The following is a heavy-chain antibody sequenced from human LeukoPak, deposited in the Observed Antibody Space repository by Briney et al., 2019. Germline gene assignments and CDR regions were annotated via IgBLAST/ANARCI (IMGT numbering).Heavy chain of an antibody. CDR2: INHSGST. CDR1: GGSFSGYY. CDR3: ARGSSWYQGPEFDY. V-gene: IGHV4-34*01. J-gene: IGHJ4*02. D-gene: IGHD6-13*01. Sequence: PSETLSLTCAVYGGSFSGYYWSWIRQPPGKGLEWIGEINHSGSTNYNPSLKSRVTISVDTSKNQFSLKLSSVTAADTAVYYCARGSSWYQGPEFDYWGQGTLVTVSS.